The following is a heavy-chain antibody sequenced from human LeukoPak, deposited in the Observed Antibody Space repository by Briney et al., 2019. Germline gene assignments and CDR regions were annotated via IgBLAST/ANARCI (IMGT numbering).Heavy chain of an antibody. CDR1: GFTXTSSA. V-gene: IGHV1-58*01. D-gene: IGHD6-19*01. J-gene: IGHJ3*02. CDR2: IVVGSGNT. CDR3: AADPKYSSGWYRARTFDI. Sequence: ASVRVSCKASGFTXTSSAVQWVRQARGQRLEWIGWIVVGSGNTNYAQKFQERVTITRDMSTSTAYMELSSLRSEDTAVYYCAADPKYSSGWYRARTFDIWGQGTMVTVSS.